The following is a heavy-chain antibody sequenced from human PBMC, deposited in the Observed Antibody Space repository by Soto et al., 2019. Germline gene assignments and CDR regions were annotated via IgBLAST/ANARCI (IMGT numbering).Heavy chain of an antibody. CDR2: ISYDGSNK. CDR3: AKGWGTWFGELLPRHHTEFDP. J-gene: IGHJ5*02. CDR1: GFTFSSYG. Sequence: GGSLRLSCAASGFTFSSYGMHWVRQAPGKGLEWVAVISYDGSNKYYADSVKGRFTISRDNSKNTLYLQMNSLRAEDTAVYYCAKGWGTWFGELLPRHHTEFDPWGQGTLVTVSS. V-gene: IGHV3-30*18. D-gene: IGHD3-10*01.